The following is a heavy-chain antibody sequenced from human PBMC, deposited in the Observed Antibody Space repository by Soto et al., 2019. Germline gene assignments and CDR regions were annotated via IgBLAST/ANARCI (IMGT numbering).Heavy chain of an antibody. J-gene: IGHJ4*02. CDR3: ARDLGPYDIFTGPLGY. V-gene: IGHV1-2*02. Sequence: ASVKVSCKASGYIFTGYYMHWVRQAPGQGREWMGWINPNSGGTKYAQKFQGRVTMTRDTSISKAYMELSSLRSEDTAVYYCARDLGPYDIFTGPLGYWGQGTLVTVSS. CDR1: GYIFTGYY. D-gene: IGHD3-9*01. CDR2: INPNSGGT.